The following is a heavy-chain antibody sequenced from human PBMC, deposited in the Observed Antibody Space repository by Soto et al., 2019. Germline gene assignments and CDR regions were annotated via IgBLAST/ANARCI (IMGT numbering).Heavy chain of an antibody. Sequence: QVQLVESGGGVVQPGRSLRLSCAASGFTFSKFGMHWLRQAPGRGLEWVAGISKDGSDEYYVDSVKGRFNISRDNSKITLSLQMNSLRFEDTAVYFCAKDRRKWGDSPFEKWGQGTLVTVSS. CDR1: GFTFSKFG. CDR3: AKDRRKWGDSPFEK. CDR2: ISKDGSDE. V-gene: IGHV3-30*18. J-gene: IGHJ4*02. D-gene: IGHD2-21*02.